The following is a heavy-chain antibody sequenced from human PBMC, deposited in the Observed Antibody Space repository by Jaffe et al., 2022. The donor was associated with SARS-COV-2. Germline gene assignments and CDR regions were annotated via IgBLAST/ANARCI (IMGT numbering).Heavy chain of an antibody. D-gene: IGHD5-12*01. J-gene: IGHJ3*02. V-gene: IGHV4-39*01. Sequence: QLQLQESGPGLVKPSETLSLTCTVSGGSISSSSYYWGWIRQPPGKGLEWIGSIYYSGSTYYNPSLKSRVTISVDTSKNQFSLKLSSVTAADTAVYYCARRGVATDAFDIWGQGTMVTVSS. CDR3: ARRGVATDAFDI. CDR1: GGSISSSSYY. CDR2: IYYSGST.